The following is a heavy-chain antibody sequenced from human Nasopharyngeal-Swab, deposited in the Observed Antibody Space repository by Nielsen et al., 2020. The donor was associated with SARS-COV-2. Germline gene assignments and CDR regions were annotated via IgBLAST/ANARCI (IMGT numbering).Heavy chain of an antibody. D-gene: IGHD3-10*01. J-gene: IGHJ6*02. CDR2: ISYEGSIK. CDR1: GFSFNNYG. V-gene: IGHV3-30*03. Sequence: GGSLRLSCTASGFSFNNYGMHWVRQAPGKGLEWVAIISYEGSIKHYADYVEGRFTISRDASKNTLYLQMNSLRPEDTAVYYCARRKEILWLGSQRHGMDVRGQGTTVTVSS. CDR3: ARRKEILWLGSQRHGMDV.